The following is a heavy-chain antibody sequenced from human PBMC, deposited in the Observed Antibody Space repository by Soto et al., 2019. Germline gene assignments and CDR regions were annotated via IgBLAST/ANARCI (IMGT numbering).Heavy chain of an antibody. Sequence: GGSLRLSCAASGFTFSDYYMSWIRQAPGKGLEWVSYISSSSSYTNYADSVKGRFTISRDNAKNSLYLQMNSLRAEDTAVYYCARDSVYYGDYELNYFDYWGQGTLVTVSS. V-gene: IGHV3-11*05. D-gene: IGHD4-17*01. J-gene: IGHJ4*02. CDR2: ISSSSSYT. CDR3: ARDSVYYGDYELNYFDY. CDR1: GFTFSDYY.